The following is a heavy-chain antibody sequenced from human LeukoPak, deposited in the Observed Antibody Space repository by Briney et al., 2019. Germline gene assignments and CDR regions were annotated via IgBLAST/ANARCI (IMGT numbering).Heavy chain of an antibody. CDR2: IKQDGSEK. J-gene: IGHJ4*02. V-gene: IGHV3-7*01. D-gene: IGHD4-23*01. CDR3: ARAGVPTVVIGVSPDC. CDR1: GFTFSSYW. Sequence: GGSLRLSCAASGFTFSSYWMSWVRQAPGKGLEWVANIKQDGSEKYYVDSVKGRFTISRDNAKNSLYLQMNSLRAEDTAVYYCARAGVPTVVIGVSPDCWGQGTLVTVSS.